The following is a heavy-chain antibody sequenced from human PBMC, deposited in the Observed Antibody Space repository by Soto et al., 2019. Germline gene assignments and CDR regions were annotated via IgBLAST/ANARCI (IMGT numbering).Heavy chain of an antibody. D-gene: IGHD6-6*01. J-gene: IGHJ6*02. CDR2: IYYSGST. Sequence: SETLSLTCTVSGGSISSSSYYWGWIRQPPGKGLEWIGSIYYSGSTYYNPSLKSRVTISVDTSKTQFSLKLSSVTAADTAVYYCARQYSSSSGYYYYGMDVWGQGTTVTVSS. CDR3: ARQYSSSSGYYYYGMDV. V-gene: IGHV4-39*01. CDR1: GGSISSSSYY.